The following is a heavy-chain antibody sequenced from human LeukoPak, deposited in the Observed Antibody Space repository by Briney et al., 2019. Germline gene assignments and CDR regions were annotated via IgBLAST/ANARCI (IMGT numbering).Heavy chain of an antibody. Sequence: ASVKVSCKASAGTFSSYAISWVRQAPGQGLERMGRIIPIFGTANYAQKFHGRATITTDEFTSTAYMELSSLRSEDTAVYYCARAVLGYCSGGSCYGRDWFDRWGQGTLVTVSS. CDR3: ARAVLGYCSGGSCYGRDWFDR. J-gene: IGHJ5*02. D-gene: IGHD2-15*01. CDR2: IIPIFGTA. CDR1: AGTFSSYA. V-gene: IGHV1-69*05.